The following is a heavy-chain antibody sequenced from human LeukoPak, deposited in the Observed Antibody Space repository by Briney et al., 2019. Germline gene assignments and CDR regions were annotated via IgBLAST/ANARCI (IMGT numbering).Heavy chain of an antibody. CDR3: ARANTMVRGVRPYYFDY. V-gene: IGHV4-59*01. CDR1: GGSISSYY. Sequence: KPSETMSLTCTVSGGSISSYYWSWIRQPPGKGLEGIGYIYYSGSTNYNPSLKSRVTISVDTSKNQFSLKLSSVTAADTAVYYCARANTMVRGVRPYYFDYWGQGTLVTVSS. J-gene: IGHJ4*02. CDR2: IYYSGST. D-gene: IGHD3-10*01.